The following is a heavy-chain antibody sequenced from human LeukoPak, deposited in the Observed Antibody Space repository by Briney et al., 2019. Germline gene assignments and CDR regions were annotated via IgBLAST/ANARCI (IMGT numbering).Heavy chain of an antibody. CDR3: ARARDSSGYYPDY. CDR1: GGSISSYY. V-gene: IGHV4-59*01. CDR2: IYYSGST. Sequence: SETLSLTCTVSGGSISSYYWSWIRQPPGKGLEWIGYIYYSGSTNYNPSLKSRVTISVDTSKNQFSLKLSSVTAADTAVYYCARARDSSGYYPDYWGQGTLVTVSS. J-gene: IGHJ4*02. D-gene: IGHD3-22*01.